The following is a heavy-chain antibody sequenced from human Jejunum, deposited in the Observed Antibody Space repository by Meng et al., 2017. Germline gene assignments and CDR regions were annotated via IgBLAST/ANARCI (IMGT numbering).Heavy chain of an antibody. CDR2: INTNSGGT. Sequence: QVQMEQSGAEVRKTGAGVKVSCWAAGYTLNGFYLHGVRQAPGQGLEWMGGINTNSGGTNYAQNFKGRVTLTRDTSTVYMEVNRLRSDDTAVYYCAGRSYNYDDYFDFWGRGTLVTVSS. V-gene: IGHV1-2*02. CDR3: AGRSYNYDDYFDF. D-gene: IGHD5-24*01. CDR1: GYTLNGFY. J-gene: IGHJ4*02.